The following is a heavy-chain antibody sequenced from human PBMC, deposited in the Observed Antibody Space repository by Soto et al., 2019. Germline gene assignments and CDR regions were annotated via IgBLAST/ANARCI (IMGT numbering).Heavy chain of an antibody. Sequence: SETLSLTYTVSGGSISSYYWSWIRQPPGKGLEWIGYIYYSGSTNYNPSLKSRVTISVDTSKNQFSLKLSSVTAADTAVYYCARGILWFGGNTWFDPWGQGTLVTVSS. CDR2: IYYSGST. J-gene: IGHJ5*02. D-gene: IGHD3-10*01. CDR3: ARGILWFGGNTWFDP. CDR1: GGSISSYY. V-gene: IGHV4-59*01.